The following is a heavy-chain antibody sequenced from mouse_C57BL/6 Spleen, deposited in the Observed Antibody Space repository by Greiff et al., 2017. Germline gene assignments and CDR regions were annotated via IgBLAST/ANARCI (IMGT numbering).Heavy chain of an antibody. CDR1: GYTFTDYY. J-gene: IGHJ4*01. CDR2: INPNNGGT. Sequence: VQLQQSGPELVKPGASVKISCKASGYTFTDYYMNWVKQSHGKSLEWIGDINPNNGGTSYNQKFKGKATLTVDKFSSTAYMELRSLTSEDSAVYYCARRGYDGYYDAMDYWGQGTSVTVSS. V-gene: IGHV1-26*01. D-gene: IGHD2-3*01. CDR3: ARRGYDGYYDAMDY.